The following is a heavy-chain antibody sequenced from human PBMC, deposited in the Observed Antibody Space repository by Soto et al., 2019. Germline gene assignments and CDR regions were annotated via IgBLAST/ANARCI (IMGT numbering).Heavy chain of an antibody. V-gene: IGHV3-43*01. D-gene: IGHD3-10*01. J-gene: IGHJ6*02. CDR3: AKDGGGVRGVITRYYYYYYGMDV. Sequence: PGGSLRLSCAASGFTFDDYTMHWVRQAPGKGLEWVSLISWDGGSTYYADSVKGRFTISRDNSKNSLYLQMNSLRTEGTALYYCAKDGGGVRGVITRYYYYYYGMDVWGQGTTVTVSS. CDR2: ISWDGGST. CDR1: GFTFDDYT.